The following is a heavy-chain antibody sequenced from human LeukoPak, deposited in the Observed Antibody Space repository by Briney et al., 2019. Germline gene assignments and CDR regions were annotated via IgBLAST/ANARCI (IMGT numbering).Heavy chain of an antibody. CDR1: GDSISSNSYY. Sequence: SETLSLTCTVSGDSISSNSYYWGWIRQPPGKGLEWIGSIYYSGSTYYNPSLKSRVTISVDTSKNQFSLKLSSVTAADTAVYYCARVKSSSYGYWGQGTLVTVSS. CDR2: IYYSGST. V-gene: IGHV4-39*07. CDR3: ARVKSSSYGY. D-gene: IGHD5-18*01. J-gene: IGHJ4*02.